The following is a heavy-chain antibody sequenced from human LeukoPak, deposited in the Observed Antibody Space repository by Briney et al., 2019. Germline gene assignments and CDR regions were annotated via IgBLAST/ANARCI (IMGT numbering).Heavy chain of an antibody. J-gene: IGHJ4*02. CDR1: GFTFSSYS. D-gene: IGHD3-16*01. Sequence: GGSLRLSCTASGFTFSSYSMNWVRQAPGKGQEWVSYISSSSSTIYYADSVKGRLTISRDNAKNSLYLQMNSLRAEDTAVYYCARDGGVDYWGQGTLVTVSS. V-gene: IGHV3-48*04. CDR3: ARDGGVDY. CDR2: ISSSSSTI.